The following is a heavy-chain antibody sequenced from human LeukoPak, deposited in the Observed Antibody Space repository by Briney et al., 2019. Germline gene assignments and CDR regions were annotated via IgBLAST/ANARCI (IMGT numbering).Heavy chain of an antibody. J-gene: IGHJ4*01. CDR2: INHSGST. D-gene: IGHD1-26*01. Sequence: SETLSLTCAVYGGSFSGYYWSWIRQPPGKGLEWIGEINHSGSTNYNPSLKSRVTISVDTSKNQFSLKLSSVTAADTAVYYCARQGIVGATGVGFDYWGQEPWSPSPQ. V-gene: IGHV4-34*01. CDR1: GGSFSGYY. CDR3: ARQGIVGATGVGFDY.